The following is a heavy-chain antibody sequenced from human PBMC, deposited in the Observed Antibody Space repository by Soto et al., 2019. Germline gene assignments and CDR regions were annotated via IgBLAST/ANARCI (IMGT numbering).Heavy chain of an antibody. V-gene: IGHV4-59*01. CDR1: GGSISSYY. D-gene: IGHD3-9*01. Sequence: SETLSLTCTVSGGSISSYYWSRIRQPPGKGLEWIGYIYYSGSTNYNPSLKSRVTISVDTSKNQFSLKLSSVTAADTAVYYCARVNILTGYYMRNWFGPWGQGTLVTVSS. CDR2: IYYSGST. J-gene: IGHJ5*02. CDR3: ARVNILTGYYMRNWFGP.